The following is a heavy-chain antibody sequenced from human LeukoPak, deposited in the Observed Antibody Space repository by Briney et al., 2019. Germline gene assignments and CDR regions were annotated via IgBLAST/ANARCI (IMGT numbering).Heavy chain of an antibody. D-gene: IGHD3-22*01. J-gene: IGHJ2*01. V-gene: IGHV3-23*01. CDR1: GFTFSSYA. CDR2: ISGCGGST. CDR3: AKSYYYDSVGYFDL. Sequence: PGGSLRLSCAASGFTFSSYAMSWVRQAPGKGLEWVSAISGCGGSTYYADSVKGRFTISRDNSKNTLYLQMNSLRAEDTAVYYCAKSYYYDSVGYFDLWGRGTLVTVSS.